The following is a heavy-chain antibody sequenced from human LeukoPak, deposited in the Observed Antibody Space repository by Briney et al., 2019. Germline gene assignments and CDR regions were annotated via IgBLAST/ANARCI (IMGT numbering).Heavy chain of an antibody. Sequence: PGGSLRLSCAASGFTFSTYAMSWVRQAPGKGLEWDSTVSTSGGSTYYADSVKGRFTISRDNAKNSLYLQMNSLRAEDTAVYYCARVPGAYYYDTSGPPIWGQGTMVTVSS. D-gene: IGHD3-22*01. CDR1: GFTFSTYA. CDR2: VSTSGGST. CDR3: ARVPGAYYYDTSGPPI. J-gene: IGHJ3*02. V-gene: IGHV3-21*01.